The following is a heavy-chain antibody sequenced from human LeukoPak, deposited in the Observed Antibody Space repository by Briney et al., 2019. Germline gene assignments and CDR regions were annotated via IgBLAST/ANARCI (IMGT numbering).Heavy chain of an antibody. Sequence: ASVKVSCKASGGTFSSYAINWVRQDPGQGLEWMGWITAYNGNTNYAQKLQGRVTMTTDTSTSTAYMELRSLRSDDTAVYYCARAGYDTLTLAPDPANDYWGQGTLVTVSS. J-gene: IGHJ4*01. V-gene: IGHV1-18*01. CDR2: ITAYNGNT. CDR3: ARAGYDTLTLAPDPANDY. CDR1: GGTFSSYA. D-gene: IGHD3-9*01.